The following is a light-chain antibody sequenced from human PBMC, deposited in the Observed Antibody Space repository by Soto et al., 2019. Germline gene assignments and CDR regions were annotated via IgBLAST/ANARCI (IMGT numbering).Light chain of an antibody. CDR2: GAS. J-gene: IGKJ2*01. Sequence: MTQSPDTLSVSPGDRVTLSCRASHSVGTNLAWYQQKPGQAPRLLIYGASARATDVPVRFSGSGSGTEFTLTISSLQSEDFAIYYCQQYGSSPYTFGQGTKLEIK. CDR3: QQYGSSPYT. CDR1: HSVGTN. V-gene: IGKV3-15*01.